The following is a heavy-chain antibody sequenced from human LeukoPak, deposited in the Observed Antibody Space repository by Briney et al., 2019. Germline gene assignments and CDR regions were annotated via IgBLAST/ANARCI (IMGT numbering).Heavy chain of an antibody. Sequence: PSETLSLTCTVSGGSISSSSYYWGWIRQPPGKGLEWIGSIYYSGSTYYNPSLKSRVTISVDTSKNQFSLKLSSVTAADTAVYYCARENLSGYYYQSYYYYGMDVWGQGTTVTVSS. J-gene: IGHJ6*02. CDR2: IYYSGST. CDR3: ARENLSGYYYQSYYYYGMDV. D-gene: IGHD3-22*01. CDR1: GGSISSSSYY. V-gene: IGHV4-39*07.